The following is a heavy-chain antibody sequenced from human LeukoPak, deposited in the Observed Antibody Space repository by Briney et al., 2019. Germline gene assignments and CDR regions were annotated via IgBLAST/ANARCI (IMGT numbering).Heavy chain of an antibody. CDR2: IRYDGSNK. CDR3: AKEADDWYPRPFDY. J-gene: IGHJ4*02. V-gene: IGHV3-30*02. Sequence: PGGSLRLSCAASGFTFSNYGMHWVRQAPGKGLEWVTFIRYDGSNKYYADSVKGRFTISRDNSKNTLYLQMNSLTAEDTAVYYCAKEADDWYPRPFDYWGQGTLVTVSS. D-gene: IGHD3-9*01. CDR1: GFTFSNYG.